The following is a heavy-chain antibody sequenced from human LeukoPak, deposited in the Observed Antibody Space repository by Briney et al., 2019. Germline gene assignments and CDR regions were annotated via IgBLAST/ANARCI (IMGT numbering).Heavy chain of an antibody. D-gene: IGHD5-18*01. CDR3: ATSRRGYSYGYFDY. Sequence: GGSLRLSCAASGFTFSSYAMSWVRQAPGKGLEWVSAISGSGGSTYYADSVKGRFTISRDNSKNTLYLQMNSLRAEDTAVYYCATSRRGYSYGYFDYWGQGTLVTVSS. V-gene: IGHV3-23*01. J-gene: IGHJ4*02. CDR2: ISGSGGST. CDR1: GFTFSSYA.